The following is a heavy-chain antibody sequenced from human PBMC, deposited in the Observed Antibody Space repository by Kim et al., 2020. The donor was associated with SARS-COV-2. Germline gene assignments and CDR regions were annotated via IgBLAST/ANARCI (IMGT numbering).Heavy chain of an antibody. D-gene: IGHD5-18*01. Sequence: GGSLRLSCAASGFTFSTYAMNWVRHAPGKGLEWVSSISRSTSGTYYADPVQGRFTISRDNSKTTLYQQMDSLRAADTAVYYCAKSVKSDTAVAEYYHYGMDVWGQGTAVTVSS. V-gene: IGHV3-23*01. CDR2: ISRSTSGT. CDR1: GFTFSTYA. CDR3: AKSVKSDTAVAEYYHYGMDV. J-gene: IGHJ6*02.